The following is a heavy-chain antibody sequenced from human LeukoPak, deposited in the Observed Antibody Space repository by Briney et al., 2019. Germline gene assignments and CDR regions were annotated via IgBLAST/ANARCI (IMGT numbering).Heavy chain of an antibody. CDR2: MNPNSGNT. D-gene: IGHD3-10*01. V-gene: IGHV1-8*01. Sequence: ASVKVPCKASGYTSTSYDINWVRQATGQGLEWMGWMNPNSGNTGYAQKFQGRVTMTRNTSISTAYMELSSLRSEDTAVYYCARGRYYYGSGSYSPIDYWGQGTLVTVCS. J-gene: IGHJ4*02. CDR1: GYTSTSYD. CDR3: ARGRYYYGSGSYSPIDY.